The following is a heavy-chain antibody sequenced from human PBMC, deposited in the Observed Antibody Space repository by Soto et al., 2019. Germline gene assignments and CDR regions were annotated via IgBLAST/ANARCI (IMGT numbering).Heavy chain of an antibody. CDR3: ARVPSHCSSTSCYSYYFDY. Sequence: GESLISCKGSGYSFTSYWIGWVRQMPGKGLEWMGIIYPGDSDTRYSPSFQGQVTISADKSISTAYLQWSSLKASDTAMYYCARVPSHCSSTSCYSYYFDYWGQGTLVTVSS. V-gene: IGHV5-51*01. CDR2: IYPGDSDT. D-gene: IGHD2-2*01. CDR1: GYSFTSYW. J-gene: IGHJ4*02.